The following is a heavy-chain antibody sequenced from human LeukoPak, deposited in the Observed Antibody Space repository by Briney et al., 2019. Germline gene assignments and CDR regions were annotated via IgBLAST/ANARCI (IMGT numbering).Heavy chain of an antibody. J-gene: IGHJ6*04. CDR1: GFTFSSYG. D-gene: IGHD6-19*01. CDR3: ARGLSSGWGGYYYYGMDV. V-gene: IGHV3-33*01. CDR2: IWNDGSNK. Sequence: PGGSLRLSCAASGFTFSSYGMHWVRQAPGKGLEWVGVIWNDGSNKYYADSVKGGFTISRDNSKNTLYLQMNSLRAEDTAVYYCARGLSSGWGGYYYYGMDVWGKGTTVTVSS.